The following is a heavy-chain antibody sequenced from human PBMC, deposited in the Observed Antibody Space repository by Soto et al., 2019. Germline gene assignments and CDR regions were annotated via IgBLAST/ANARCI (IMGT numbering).Heavy chain of an antibody. J-gene: IGHJ6*02. CDR1: ILSFDIYA. CDR2: TTGRGGTA. D-gene: IGHD5-12*01. CDR3: AKHSGSAHYYGMDV. V-gene: IGHV3-23*01. Sequence: EVQLLESGGGLVQPGGSLRLSCAASILSFDIYAMSWVRQAPGKGLEWVSATTGRGGTASYAGSVKGRFTSSRDNAKNTLYLQMDSPRAEDTAVYYCAKHSGSAHYYGMDVWGQGNTVTVSS.